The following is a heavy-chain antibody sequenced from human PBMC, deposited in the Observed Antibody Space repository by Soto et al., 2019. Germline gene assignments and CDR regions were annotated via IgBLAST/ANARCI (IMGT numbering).Heavy chain of an antibody. CDR3: ARGAASYYYDSSGWFAFDI. D-gene: IGHD3-22*01. V-gene: IGHV1-18*04. Sequence: ASVKVSCKASGYTFTSDGISWVRQAPGQGLEWMGWISAYNGNTNYAQKLQGRVTMTTDTSTSTAYMELRSLRSDDTAVYYCARGAASYYYDSSGWFAFDIWGQGTMVTVSS. J-gene: IGHJ3*02. CDR2: ISAYNGNT. CDR1: GYTFTSDG.